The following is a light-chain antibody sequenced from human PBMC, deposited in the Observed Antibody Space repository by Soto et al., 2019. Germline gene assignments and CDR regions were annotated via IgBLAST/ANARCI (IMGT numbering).Light chain of an antibody. CDR2: AAS. CDR1: QGISNY. CDR3: QEYNSAPFT. Sequence: DIQMTQSPSSLSASVGDRVTITCRASQGISNYLAWYQQKPGKVPKLLIYAASTLQSGVPSRVGGSGSGTDFTLTIGSLQTEGVETYYWQEYNSAPFTFGPRAKVDIK. V-gene: IGKV1-27*01. J-gene: IGKJ3*01.